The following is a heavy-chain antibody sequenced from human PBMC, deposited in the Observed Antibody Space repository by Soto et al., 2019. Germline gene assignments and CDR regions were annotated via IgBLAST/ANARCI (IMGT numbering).Heavy chain of an antibody. CDR1: GFTFSSYI. D-gene: IGHD3-3*01. V-gene: IGHV3-21*01. CDR3: ARDPSPYDFWSGSKRPYGLDV. Sequence: LRLSCAASGFTFSSYIINWVRQAPGRGLEWVSSISTSSSYKYYADSVKGRFTISRDNAKNSLYLQMNSLRAEDTAVYYCARDPSPYDFWSGSKRPYGLDVWGQGTTVTVSS. J-gene: IGHJ6*02. CDR2: ISTSSSYK.